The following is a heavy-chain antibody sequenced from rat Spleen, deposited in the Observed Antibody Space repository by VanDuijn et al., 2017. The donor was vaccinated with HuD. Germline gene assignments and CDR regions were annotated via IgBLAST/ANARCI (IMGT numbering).Heavy chain of an antibody. Sequence: QVQLKESGPGLVQPSQTLSLTCTVSGFSLTSYHVSWVRQPPGKGLEWIAAISLGGSTYYNSALKSRQSIRRETSKSQIFLKMKGRQTEDTASYFCTGDRHSPGVMDAWGQGASVTVSS. CDR3: TGDRHSPGVMDA. V-gene: IGHV2S12*01. CDR2: ISLGGST. J-gene: IGHJ4*01. CDR1: GFSLTSYH. D-gene: IGHD1-4*01.